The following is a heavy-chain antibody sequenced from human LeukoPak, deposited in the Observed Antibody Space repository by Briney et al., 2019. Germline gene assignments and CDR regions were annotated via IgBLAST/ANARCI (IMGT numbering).Heavy chain of an antibody. V-gene: IGHV3-48*03. J-gene: IGHJ4*02. Sequence: SGGSLRLSCAASGFTFSSYEMNWVRQAPGKGLEWVSYISSSGSTIYYADSVKGRFTISRDNAKNSVYLQMNSLRAEDTAVYYCARGGGSGRYGLPFDHWGQGTLVTVSS. CDR2: ISSSGSTI. D-gene: IGHD6-13*01. CDR1: GFTFSSYE. CDR3: ARGGGSGRYGLPFDH.